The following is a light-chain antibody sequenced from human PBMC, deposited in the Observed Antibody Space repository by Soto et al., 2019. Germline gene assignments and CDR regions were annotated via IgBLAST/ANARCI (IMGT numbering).Light chain of an antibody. V-gene: IGKV2-28*01. Sequence: DTVITLSPLSLPVTPGEPASISCRSSQSLLYSNGYDYLDWYLQKPGQSPQLLFHLRSLRGHGVPERNNVSVSGTDFPLRISRVEAEDVGVYYCMQALQTPCMFVQGTKVEI. J-gene: IGKJ1*01. CDR1: QSLLYSNGYDY. CDR3: MQALQTPCM. CDR2: LRS.